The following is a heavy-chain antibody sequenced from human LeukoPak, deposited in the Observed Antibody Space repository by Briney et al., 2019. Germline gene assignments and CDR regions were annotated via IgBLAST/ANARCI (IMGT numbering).Heavy chain of an antibody. V-gene: IGHV3-48*01. CDR1: GFTFSSYS. CDR2: IRTSNPTI. D-gene: IGHD4-23*01. J-gene: IGHJ4*02. CDR3: VRDHRWGFDY. Sequence: GGSLRLSCAASGFTFSSYSMNWVRQAPGKGLEWVLYIRTSNPTIYYADSVKGRFTVSRDDAENSLYLQMNSLRVEDTAIYYCVRDHRWGFDYWGQGTLVTVSS.